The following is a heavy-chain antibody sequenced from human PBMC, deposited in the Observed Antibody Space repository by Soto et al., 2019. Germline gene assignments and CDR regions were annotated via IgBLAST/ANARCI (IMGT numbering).Heavy chain of an antibody. CDR3: ATFGSEAPDAFDI. V-gene: IGHV1-69*13. D-gene: IGHD3-3*01. J-gene: IGHJ3*02. Sequence: SVKISCKASGGTFSSYAISWVRQAPGQGLEWMGGIITIFGTANYAQKFEGRVTITADESTSTAYMELSSLRSEYTAVYYCATFGSEAPDAFDIWGQETRVTV. CDR1: GGTFSSYA. CDR2: IITIFGTA.